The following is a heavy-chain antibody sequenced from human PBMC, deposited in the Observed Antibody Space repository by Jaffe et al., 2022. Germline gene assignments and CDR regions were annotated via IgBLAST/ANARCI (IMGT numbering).Heavy chain of an antibody. J-gene: IGHJ3*02. CDR2: INQDGGDK. D-gene: IGHD2-8*01. CDR3: ARRRFEWRDAFDI. Sequence: EVQLVQSGGDLVQPGGSLILSCAASGFPFSTYWMTWVRQAPGKGLEWVANINQDGGDKYYVDSVKGRFTISRDNSQNSLFLRMTSLRVEDTAVYYCARRRFEWRDAFDIWGQGTVVTVSS. V-gene: IGHV3-7*01. CDR1: GFPFSTYW.